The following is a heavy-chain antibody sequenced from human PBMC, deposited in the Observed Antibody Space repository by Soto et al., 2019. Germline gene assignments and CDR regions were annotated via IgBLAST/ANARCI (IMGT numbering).Heavy chain of an antibody. CDR1: GFTFSSYA. Sequence: EVQLLEAGGNLIQPGGSLRLSCAASGFTFSSYAMSWVRQAPGQGLEWLSAISGPGATIYYADSVKGRFTISRDNSKNTRYLKMNSLTAEDTAVYYCAKMLTMVRGVTGLRDFDFWGQGTLVTVSS. CDR2: ISGPGATI. D-gene: IGHD3-10*01. J-gene: IGHJ4*02. V-gene: IGHV3-23*01. CDR3: AKMLTMVRGVTGLRDFDF.